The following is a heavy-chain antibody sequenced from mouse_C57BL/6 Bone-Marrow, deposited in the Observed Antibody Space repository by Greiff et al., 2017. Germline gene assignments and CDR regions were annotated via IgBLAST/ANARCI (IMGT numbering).Heavy chain of an antibody. Sequence: VQLKESGPGLVKPSQSLSLTCSVTGYSITSGYYWNWIRQFPGNKLEWMGYLSYDGSNNYNPSLKNRISITRDTSKNQFFLKLNSVTTEDTATYYCARTAYWGQGTLVTVSA. J-gene: IGHJ3*01. CDR1: GYSITSGYY. CDR3: ARTAY. CDR2: LSYDGSN. V-gene: IGHV3-6*01.